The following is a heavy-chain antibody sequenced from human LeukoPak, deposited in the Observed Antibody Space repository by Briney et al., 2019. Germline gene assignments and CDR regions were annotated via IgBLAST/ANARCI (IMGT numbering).Heavy chain of an antibody. V-gene: IGHV3-74*01. CDR3: ARDWVYKIDY. D-gene: IGHD5-24*01. CDR2: ISHDGII. CDR1: GFTFSSYV. Sequence: GGSLRLSCETAGFTFSSYVMHWVSRTPGKGLVWVSRISHDGIISYADSVKGRFTISRDNARNTLILQMNSLRVEDTAVYYCARDWVYKIDYWGRGTLVTVSS. J-gene: IGHJ4*02.